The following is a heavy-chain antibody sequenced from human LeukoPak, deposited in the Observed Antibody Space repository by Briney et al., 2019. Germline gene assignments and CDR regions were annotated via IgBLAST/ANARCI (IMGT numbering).Heavy chain of an antibody. J-gene: IGHJ3*02. CDR3: ARYRGNSDAFDI. CDR2: IYYSGST. D-gene: IGHD4-23*01. Sequence: SETLSLTCTVSGGSISSYYWSWIRQPPGKGLEWIGYIYYSGSTDYNPSLKSRVTISVDTSKNQFSLKLSFVTAADTAVYYCARYRGNSDAFDIWGQGTMVTVSS. V-gene: IGHV4-59*08. CDR1: GGSISSYY.